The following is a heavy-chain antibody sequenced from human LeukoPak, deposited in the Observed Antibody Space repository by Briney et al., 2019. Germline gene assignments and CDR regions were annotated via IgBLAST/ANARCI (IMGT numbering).Heavy chain of an antibody. CDR2: ISSTSSTI. D-gene: IGHD3-22*01. V-gene: IGHV3-48*01. Sequence: GGSLRLSCAASGFTFSSYSMNWVRQAPGKGLEWVSYISSTSSTIYYADSVKGRFTISRDNAKNSLYLQMNSLRAEDTAVYYCATPLDYYDSSGYHQGGDWGQGTLVTVSS. CDR3: ATPLDYYDSSGYHQGGD. J-gene: IGHJ4*02. CDR1: GFTFSSYS.